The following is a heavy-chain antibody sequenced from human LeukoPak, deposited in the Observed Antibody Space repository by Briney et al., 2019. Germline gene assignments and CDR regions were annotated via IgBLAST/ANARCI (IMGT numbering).Heavy chain of an antibody. D-gene: IGHD3-22*01. CDR2: IRSKAYGGTT. CDR3: ITIQPMIVVVPSFDY. Sequence: PGGSLRLSCTASGFTFGDYAMSWVRQAPGKGLEWVGFIRSKAYGGTTEYAASVKGRFTISRDDSKSIAYLQMNSLKTEDTAVYYCITIQPMIVVVPSFDYWGQGTLVTVSS. J-gene: IGHJ4*02. V-gene: IGHV3-49*04. CDR1: GFTFGDYA.